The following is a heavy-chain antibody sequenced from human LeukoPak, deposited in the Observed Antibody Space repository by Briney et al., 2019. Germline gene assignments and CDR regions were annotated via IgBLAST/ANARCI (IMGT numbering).Heavy chain of an antibody. CDR3: ARGRVGRRKTSGGYGY. V-gene: IGHV4-34*01. CDR2: INHSGSP. D-gene: IGHD3-10*01. CDR1: GGSFSGYY. Sequence: PSETLSLTCAVYGGSFSGYYWSWVRQPPGKGLEWIGEINHSGSPNYNASLKSRVAITLDSSKRQCSQKLSSATAADTAVYDCARGRVGRRKTSGGYGYWGQGTLVTVSS. J-gene: IGHJ4*02.